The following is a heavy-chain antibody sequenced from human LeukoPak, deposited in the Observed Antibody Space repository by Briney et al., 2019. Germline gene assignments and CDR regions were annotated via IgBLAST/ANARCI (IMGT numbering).Heavy chain of an antibody. CDR1: GYTFTSYG. V-gene: IGHV1-18*01. D-gene: IGHD3-22*01. J-gene: IGHJ4*02. CDR2: ISAYNGNT. CDR3: ARDYRITMIVVAYPGY. Sequence: ASVKVSCKASGYTFTSYGISWVRQAPGQGLEWMGWISAYNGNTDYAQKLQGRVTLTTDTSTSTAYMELRSLRSDDTAVYYCARDYRITMIVVAYPGYWGQGTLVTVSS.